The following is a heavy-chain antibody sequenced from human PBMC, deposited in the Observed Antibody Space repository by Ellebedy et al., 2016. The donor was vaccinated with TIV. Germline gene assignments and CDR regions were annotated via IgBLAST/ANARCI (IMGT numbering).Heavy chain of an antibody. CDR1: GFGFSGSY. Sequence: PGGSLRLSCAASGFGFSGSYIHWVRQAPGKGLVWVSRIISDERDAIYADSVKGRFTISRDNTKNTVYLRVSSLRAEDTAVYYCARDGGHHNFDYWGQGTLVTVSS. CDR3: ARDGGHHNFDY. V-gene: IGHV3-74*01. J-gene: IGHJ4*02. D-gene: IGHD3-16*01. CDR2: IISDERDA.